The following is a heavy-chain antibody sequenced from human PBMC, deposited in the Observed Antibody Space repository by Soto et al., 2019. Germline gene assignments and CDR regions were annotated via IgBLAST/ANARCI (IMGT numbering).Heavy chain of an antibody. V-gene: IGHV3-30-3*01. CDR2: ISYDGSNK. CDR1: GFTFSSYA. Sequence: QVQLVESGGGVVQPGRSLRLSCAASGFTFSSYAMHWVRQAPGKGLEWVAVISYDGSNKYYADSVKGRFTISRDNSKNPLYVQMNRLRGEDTAVYYGAREGYSGRGYNRGWHSYYGMAVWGQGRTVTVYS. CDR3: AREGYSGRGYNRGWHSYYGMAV. D-gene: IGHD6-19*01. J-gene: IGHJ6*02.